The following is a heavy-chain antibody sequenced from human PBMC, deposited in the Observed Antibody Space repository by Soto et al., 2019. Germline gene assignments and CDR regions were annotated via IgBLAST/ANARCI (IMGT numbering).Heavy chain of an antibody. CDR3: ARDIGGWPDY. CDR1: GGSISSYY. D-gene: IGHD1-26*01. V-gene: IGHV4-59*01. Sequence: SETLSLTCTVSGGSISSYYWSWIRQPPGKGLEWIGYIYYSGSTNYNPSLKSRVTISVDTSKNQFSLKLSSVTAADTAVYYCARDIGGWPDYWGQGTLVTVSS. CDR2: IYYSGST. J-gene: IGHJ4*02.